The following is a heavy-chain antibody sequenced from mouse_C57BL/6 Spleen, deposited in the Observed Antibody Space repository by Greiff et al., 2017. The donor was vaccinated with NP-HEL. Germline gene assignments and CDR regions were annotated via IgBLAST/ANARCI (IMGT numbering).Heavy chain of an antibody. CDR3: TAHYDYEGWFAY. CDR1: GFTFSNYW. CDR2: IRLKSDNYAT. Sequence: EVKLVESGGGLVQPGGSMKLSCVASGFTFSNYWMNWVRQSPEKGLEWVAQIRLKSDNYATHYAESVKGRFTISRDDSKSSVYLQMNNLRAEDTGIYYCTAHYDYEGWFAYWGQGTLVTVSA. D-gene: IGHD2-4*01. J-gene: IGHJ3*01. V-gene: IGHV6-3*01.